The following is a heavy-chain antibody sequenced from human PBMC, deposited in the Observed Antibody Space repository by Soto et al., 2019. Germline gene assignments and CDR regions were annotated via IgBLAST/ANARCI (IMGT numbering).Heavy chain of an antibody. CDR3: ARDPADLDYYGSGLDY. V-gene: IGHV3-66*01. J-gene: IGHJ4*02. Sequence: GGSLRLSCAASGFTVSSNYMSWVRQAPGKGLEWVSVIYSGGSKYYADSVKGRFTISRDNSKNTLYLQMNSLRAEDTAVYYCARDPADLDYYGSGLDYWGQGTLVTVSS. CDR1: GFTVSSNY. D-gene: IGHD3-10*01. CDR2: IYSGGSK.